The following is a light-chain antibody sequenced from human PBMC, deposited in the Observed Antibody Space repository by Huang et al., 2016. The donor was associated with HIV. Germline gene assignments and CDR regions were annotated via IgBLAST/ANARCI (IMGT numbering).Light chain of an antibody. CDR2: SAS. CDR3: QQSDNIPRT. V-gene: IGKV1-39*01. CDR1: QTISKS. J-gene: IGKJ1*01. Sequence: DIQMTQSPSSLSAYVGDRVTISCRASQTISKSLNLYQQKPGKAPKLLIFSASKSQTCVPSRFSGIGSGTDFTLTISYLQPEDSATYYCQQSDNIPRTFGQGTRLEIK.